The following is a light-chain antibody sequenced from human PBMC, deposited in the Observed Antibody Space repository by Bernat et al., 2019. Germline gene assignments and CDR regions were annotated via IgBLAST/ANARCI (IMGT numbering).Light chain of an antibody. J-gene: IGLJ2*01. V-gene: IGLV2-14*01. Sequence: QSALTQPASVSGSPGQSITISCTGTSSDVGGHNYVSWYQQHPGKAPNLLIYDVSNRPSGVSNRLSGAKSGNTASLTVSGLQAEDEADYYCSSQTGSRTLIFGGGTKLTVL. CDR2: DVS. CDR1: SSDVGGHNY. CDR3: SSQTGSRTLI.